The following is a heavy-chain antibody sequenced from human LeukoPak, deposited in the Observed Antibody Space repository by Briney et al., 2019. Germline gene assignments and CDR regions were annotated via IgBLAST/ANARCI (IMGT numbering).Heavy chain of an antibody. CDR1: GGSISSGDYY. D-gene: IGHD1-26*01. J-gene: IGHJ6*02. Sequence: SETLSLTCTVSGGSISSGDYYWSWIRQPPGKGLEWIGYIYYSGSTYYNPSLKSRVTISVDTSKNQFSLKLSSVTAADTAVYYCARENSGSYLLYYYGMDVWGQGTTVTVSS. CDR3: ARENSGSYLLYYYGMDV. V-gene: IGHV4-30-4*01. CDR2: IYYSGST.